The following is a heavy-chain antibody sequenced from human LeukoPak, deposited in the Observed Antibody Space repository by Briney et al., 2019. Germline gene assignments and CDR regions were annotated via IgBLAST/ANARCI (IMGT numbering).Heavy chain of an antibody. Sequence: PGGSLRLSCAASGFTFSSYATSWVRQAPGKGLEWVSSISSSSSYIYYADSVKGRFTISRDNAKNSLYLQMNSLRAEDTAVYYCARDPVAALIAYWGQGTLVTVSS. CDR3: ARDPVAALIAY. D-gene: IGHD6-19*01. J-gene: IGHJ4*02. V-gene: IGHV3-21*01. CDR2: ISSSSSYI. CDR1: GFTFSSYA.